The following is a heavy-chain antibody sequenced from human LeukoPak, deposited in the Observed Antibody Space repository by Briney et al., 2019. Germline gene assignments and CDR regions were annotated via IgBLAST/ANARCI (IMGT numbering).Heavy chain of an antibody. V-gene: IGHV4-34*01. CDR2: INHSGST. CDR1: GGSFSGYY. D-gene: IGHD3-10*01. J-gene: IGHJ3*02. Sequence: PSETLSLTCAVYGGSFSGYYWSWIRQPPGKGLEWIGEINHSGSTNYNPSLKSRVTISVDTSKNQFSLKLSSVTAADTAVYYCARDKRASGDAFDIWGQGTMVTVSS. CDR3: ARDKRASGDAFDI.